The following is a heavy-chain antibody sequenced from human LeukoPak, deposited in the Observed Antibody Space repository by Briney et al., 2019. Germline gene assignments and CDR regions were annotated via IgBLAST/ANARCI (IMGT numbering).Heavy chain of an antibody. CDR1: GFTFSSYA. CDR2: ISGSGGST. D-gene: IGHD2-15*01. Sequence: GGSLRLSCAASGFTFSSYAMSWVRQAPGKGLEWVSAISGSGGSTYYADSVKGRFTISRDNSKNTLYLQMNSLRAEDTAVYYCAKDGSRYCSGGSCPYGMDVWGQGTTVTVSS. CDR3: AKDGSRYCSGGSCPYGMDV. V-gene: IGHV3-23*01. J-gene: IGHJ6*02.